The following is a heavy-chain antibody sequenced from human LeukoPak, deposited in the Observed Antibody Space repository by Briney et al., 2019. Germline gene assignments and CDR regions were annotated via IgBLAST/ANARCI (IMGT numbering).Heavy chain of an antibody. V-gene: IGHV4/OR15-8*02. Sequence: PSETLSLTCGVSGGSISGTNWWSWVRQPPGQGQEWIGEISLAGQTNYNPSLNGRVTMSLDKSSNQLSLHLTYVTAADTATYFCSRESGPFCPFGYWGQGTLVIVSS. CDR2: ISLAGQT. D-gene: IGHD1-26*01. CDR3: SRESGPFCPFGY. J-gene: IGHJ4*02. CDR1: GGSISGTNW.